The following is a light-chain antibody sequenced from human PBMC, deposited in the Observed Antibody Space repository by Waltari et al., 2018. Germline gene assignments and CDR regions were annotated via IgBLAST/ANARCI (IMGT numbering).Light chain of an antibody. V-gene: IGLV2-14*03. J-gene: IGLJ3*02. Sequence: QSALTQPASVSGSPGQSITISCTGTSNDVGGYTYVPWHQQHPGKAPKLMLYDVSNRPSGVSNRFSGSKSGNTASLTISGLQAEDEADYYCSSYTSSLTLVFGGGTKLTVL. CDR2: DVS. CDR1: SNDVGGYTY. CDR3: SSYTSSLTLV.